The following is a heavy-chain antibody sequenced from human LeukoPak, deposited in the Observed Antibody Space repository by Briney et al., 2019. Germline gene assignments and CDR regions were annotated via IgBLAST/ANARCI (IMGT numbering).Heavy chain of an antibody. D-gene: IGHD2-15*01. V-gene: IGHV3-30*02. CDR3: AKDRVCRSGGSCYVFDY. CDR2: IPYDGNNQ. J-gene: IGHJ4*02. CDR1: GFSFGSYG. Sequence: PGGSLRLSCAASGFSFGSYGMHWVRQAPGKGLEWVAFIPYDGNNQNYVDSVKGRFTISRDNSKNTLYLQMNSLRAEDTAVYYCAKDRVCRSGGSCYVFDYWGQGTLVTVSS.